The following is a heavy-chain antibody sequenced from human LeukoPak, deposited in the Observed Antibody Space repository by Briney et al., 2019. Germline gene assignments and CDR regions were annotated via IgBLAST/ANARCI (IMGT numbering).Heavy chain of an antibody. CDR2: IYYSGST. J-gene: IGHJ5*02. Sequence: SETLSLTCTVSGGSISSNSYYWGWIRQPPGTGLEWIGTIYYSGSTYYNPSLKSRVTISVDTSKNQFSLKLSSVTAADTAVYYCARHGSRTLDIVATIRRVSWFDPWGQGTLVTVSS. D-gene: IGHD5-12*01. CDR1: GGSISSNSYY. CDR3: ARHGSRTLDIVATIRRVSWFDP. V-gene: IGHV4-39*01.